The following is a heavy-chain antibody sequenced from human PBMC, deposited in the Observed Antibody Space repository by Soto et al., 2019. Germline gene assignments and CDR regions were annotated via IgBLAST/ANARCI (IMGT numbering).Heavy chain of an antibody. D-gene: IGHD1-26*01. Sequence: RASVKVSCKASGGSFSNSAVSWVRQAPGQGPEWMGGIISSIGKTNYSQKFQGRVTITRDTSASTAYMELSSLRSEDTAVYYCARVLVGATPVDYWG. CDR3: ARVLVGATPVDY. CDR2: IISSIGKT. CDR1: GGSFSNSA. J-gene: IGHJ4*01. V-gene: IGHV1-69*10.